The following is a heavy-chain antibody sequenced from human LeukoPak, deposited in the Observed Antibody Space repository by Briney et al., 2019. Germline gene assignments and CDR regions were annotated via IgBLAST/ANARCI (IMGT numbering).Heavy chain of an antibody. J-gene: IGHJ6*03. CDR2: IYTSGST. D-gene: IGHD5-18*01. CDR3: ARAIGGYSHGYYYYYMDV. Sequence: SETLSLTCTVSGGSISSYYWSWIRQPAGKGLEWIGRIYTSGSTNYNPSLKSRVTMSVDKSKNQFSLKLSSVTAADPAVYYCARAIGGYSHGYYYYYMDVWGKGTTVTVSS. CDR1: GGSISSYY. V-gene: IGHV4-4*07.